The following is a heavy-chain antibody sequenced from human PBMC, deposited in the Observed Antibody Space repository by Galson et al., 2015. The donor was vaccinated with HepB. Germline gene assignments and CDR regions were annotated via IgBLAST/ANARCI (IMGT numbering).Heavy chain of an antibody. CDR1: GLTFDNYA. CDR2: IGGGGDST. V-gene: IGHV3-23*01. D-gene: IGHD3-9*01. Sequence: SLRLSCAASGLTFDNYAMTWVRQAPGRGLEWVSAIGGGGDSTDYADSVKGRFTISRDNSKHTLFLQMNSLRIDDTAIYYCGKRTTGYIDLWGQGTLVTVSS. CDR3: GKRTTGYIDL. J-gene: IGHJ5*02.